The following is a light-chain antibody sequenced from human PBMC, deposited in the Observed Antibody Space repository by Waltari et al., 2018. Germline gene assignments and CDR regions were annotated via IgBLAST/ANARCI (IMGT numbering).Light chain of an antibody. Sequence: QTVVTQEPSLSVSPGGTVTLTCVLSSGSLSTTSYATWYQQTPGQAPRTLVYKASVRSSGVPDRFSGTILVNKAALTITGAQPEDESDYYCSIYMGSGIWVFGGGTKLTVL. CDR3: SIYMGSGIWV. CDR2: KAS. J-gene: IGLJ3*02. V-gene: IGLV8-61*01. CDR1: SGSLSTTSY.